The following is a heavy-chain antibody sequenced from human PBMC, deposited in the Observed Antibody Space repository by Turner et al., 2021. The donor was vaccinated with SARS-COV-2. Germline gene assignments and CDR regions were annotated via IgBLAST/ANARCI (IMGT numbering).Heavy chain of an antibody. D-gene: IGHD1-1*01. CDR3: ARDGAWKPEGMDV. Sequence: EVQLVESGGGWIQPGGSLRLSCAASGFTVSSNYMSWVRQAPGKGPGWVSVIYSGVSTYYADSVKGRFTISRDNSKNTLYLQMNSLRAEDTAVYYCARDGAWKPEGMDVWGQGTTVTVSS. V-gene: IGHV3-53*01. CDR1: GFTVSSNY. CDR2: IYSGVST. J-gene: IGHJ6*02.